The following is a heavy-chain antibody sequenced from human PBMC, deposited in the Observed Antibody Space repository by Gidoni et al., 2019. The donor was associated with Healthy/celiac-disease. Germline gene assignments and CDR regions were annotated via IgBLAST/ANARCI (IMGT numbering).Heavy chain of an antibody. J-gene: IGHJ4*02. CDR1: GFTFSDYY. V-gene: IGHV3-11*06. CDR2: ISSSSSYT. Sequence: QVQLVESGGGLVKPGGSLRLSCAASGFTFSDYYMSWIRQAPGKGLEWVSYISSSSSYTNYADSVKGRFTISRDNAKNSLYLQMNSLRAEDTAVYYCATQSIAAGGEDYWGQGTLVTVSS. CDR3: ATQSIAAGGEDY. D-gene: IGHD6-6*01.